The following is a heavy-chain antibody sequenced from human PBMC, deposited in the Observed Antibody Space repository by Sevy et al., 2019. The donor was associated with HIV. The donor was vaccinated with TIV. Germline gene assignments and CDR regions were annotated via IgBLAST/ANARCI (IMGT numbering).Heavy chain of an antibody. J-gene: IGHJ4*02. Sequence: GGSLRLSCAASGFTFSKYWMDWVRQAPGKGLEWVANIKQDAGQKYYVDSVKGRFTTSRDNAKNSLYLQMNSLRAEDTAVYFCARDDGNYYFHYWGQGTLVTVSS. V-gene: IGHV3-7*01. CDR3: ARDDGNYYFHY. CDR1: GFTFSKYW. CDR2: IKQDAGQK. D-gene: IGHD1-7*01.